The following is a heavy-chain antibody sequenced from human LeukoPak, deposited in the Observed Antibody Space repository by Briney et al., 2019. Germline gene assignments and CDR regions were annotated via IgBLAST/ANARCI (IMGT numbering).Heavy chain of an antibody. CDR2: ISSSGSTI. CDR3: ARPYDFWSGYPDY. Sequence: NPGGSLRLSCAASGFTFSDYYMSWIRQAPGKGLEWVSYISSSGSTIYYADSVKGRFTISRDNAKNSLYLQMNSLRAEDTAMYYCARPYDFWSGYPDYWGQGTLVTVSS. V-gene: IGHV3-11*04. D-gene: IGHD3-3*01. CDR1: GFTFSDYY. J-gene: IGHJ4*02.